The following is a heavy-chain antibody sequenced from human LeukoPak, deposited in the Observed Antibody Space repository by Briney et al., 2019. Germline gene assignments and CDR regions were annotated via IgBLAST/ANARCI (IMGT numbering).Heavy chain of an antibody. J-gene: IGHJ3*02. V-gene: IGHV1-2*02. CDR3: ARDYSSSFGFAFDI. D-gene: IGHD6-13*01. CDR2: INPNSGGT. Sequence: GASVKVSCKASGYTFTGYYMHWVRQAPGQGPEWMGWINPNSGGTNYAQKFQGRVTMTRDTSISTAYMELSRLRSDDTAVYYCARDYSSSFGFAFDIWGQGTMVTVSS. CDR1: GYTFTGYY.